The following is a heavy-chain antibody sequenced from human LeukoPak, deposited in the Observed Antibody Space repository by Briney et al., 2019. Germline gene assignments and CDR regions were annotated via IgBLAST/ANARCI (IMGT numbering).Heavy chain of an antibody. J-gene: IGHJ5*02. D-gene: IGHD6-13*01. Sequence: SVKVSCKASGGTFSIYAISWVRQAPGQGLEWMGRIIPIFGTANYAQKFQGRVTITTDESTSTAYMELSSLRSEDTAVYYCARDLLGLGLAAAGTENWFDPWGQGTLVTVSS. CDR3: ARDLLGLGLAAAGTENWFDP. CDR2: IIPIFGTA. V-gene: IGHV1-69*05. CDR1: GGTFSIYA.